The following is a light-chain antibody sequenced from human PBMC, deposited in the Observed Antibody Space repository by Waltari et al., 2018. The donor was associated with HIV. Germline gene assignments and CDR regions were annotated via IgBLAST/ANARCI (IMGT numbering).Light chain of an antibody. Sequence: QSALTQPASVYGSPGQSITSSCTGTSSDVGSYNLVPWYQQQPGKAPKRMIYEVSKRPSGVSNRFSGSKSGNTASLTISGLQAEDEADYYCCSYAGSSTWVFGGGTKLTVL. V-gene: IGLV2-23*02. CDR3: CSYAGSSTWV. CDR1: SSDVGSYNL. J-gene: IGLJ3*02. CDR2: EVS.